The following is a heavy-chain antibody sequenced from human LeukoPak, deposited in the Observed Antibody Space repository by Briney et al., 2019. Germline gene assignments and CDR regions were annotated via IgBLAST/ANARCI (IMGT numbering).Heavy chain of an antibody. V-gene: IGHV4-39*07. J-gene: IGHJ5*02. D-gene: IGHD2-2*01. Sequence: SETLSLTCTVSGGSISDISYYWGWIRQPPGKGLECIGTIYHSGRTYYNPSLKSRVTISVDTSKNQFSLKLRSVTAADTALYYCAIHYTEDIVVGPAASPETRNNWFDPWGQGTLVTVSA. CDR3: AIHYTEDIVVGPAASPETRNNWFDP. CDR1: GGSISDISYY. CDR2: IYHSGRT.